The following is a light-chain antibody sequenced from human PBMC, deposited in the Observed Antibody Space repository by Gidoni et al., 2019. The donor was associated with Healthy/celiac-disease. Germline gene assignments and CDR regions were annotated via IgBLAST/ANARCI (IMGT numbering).Light chain of an antibody. CDR2: GAS. Sequence: EIVLTQSPGTLSLSPGERATLSCRASQSVSSSDLTWYQQKPGQAPRLLIYGASSRATGIPDRFSGSASGTDFTLTISRLAPEDFAVYYCQQYGSSPRTFGQGTKVEIK. V-gene: IGKV3-20*01. J-gene: IGKJ1*01. CDR3: QQYGSSPRT. CDR1: QSVSSSD.